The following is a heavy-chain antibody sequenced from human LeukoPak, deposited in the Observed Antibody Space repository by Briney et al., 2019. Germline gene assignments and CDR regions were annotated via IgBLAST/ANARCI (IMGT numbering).Heavy chain of an antibody. Sequence: SETLSPTCTVSGGSISSYYWSWIRQPPGKGLEWIGYIYYSGSTNYNPSLKSRVTISVDTSKNQFSLKLSSVTAADTAVYYCARADSHYDILTGYYPYYFDYWGQGTLVTVSS. CDR2: IYYSGST. D-gene: IGHD3-9*01. V-gene: IGHV4-59*01. CDR1: GGSISSYY. CDR3: ARADSHYDILTGYYPYYFDY. J-gene: IGHJ4*02.